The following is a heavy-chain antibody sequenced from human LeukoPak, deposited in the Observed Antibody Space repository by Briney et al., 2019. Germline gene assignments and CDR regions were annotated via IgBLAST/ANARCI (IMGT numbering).Heavy chain of an antibody. Sequence: SETLSLTCTVSGGSISSSSYYWGWIRQPPGKGLEWIGSIYYRGSTYYNPSLKSRVTIFVDTSKNQFSLKLSSVTAADTAVYYCARQETYYDFWSGPKPFYYYYGMDVWGQGTTVTVSS. V-gene: IGHV4-39*01. CDR1: GGSISSSSYY. CDR2: IYYRGST. CDR3: ARQETYYDFWSGPKPFYYYYGMDV. J-gene: IGHJ6*02. D-gene: IGHD3-3*01.